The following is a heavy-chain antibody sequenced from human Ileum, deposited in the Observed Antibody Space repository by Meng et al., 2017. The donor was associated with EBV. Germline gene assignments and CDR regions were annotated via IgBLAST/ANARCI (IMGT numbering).Heavy chain of an antibody. Sequence: VRLQQGGTGLLKPSETLSLTCAVYGGSFNDYYWTWLRQPPGKGLEWIGEIDQSGYTKFNPSLSSRATISRDTSNNQFSLRLNSVTAADTALYYCARYGRCNGNSFYCFDPWGQGTLVTASS. CDR2: IDQSGYT. CDR1: GGSFNDYY. CDR3: ARYGRCNGNSFYCFDP. J-gene: IGHJ5*02. D-gene: IGHD4-23*01. V-gene: IGHV4-34*01.